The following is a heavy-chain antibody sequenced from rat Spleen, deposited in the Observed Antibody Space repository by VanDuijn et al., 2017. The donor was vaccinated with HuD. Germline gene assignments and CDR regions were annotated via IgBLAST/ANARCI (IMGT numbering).Heavy chain of an antibody. V-gene: IGHV5S23*01. Sequence: EVQLVESGGGLVQPGRSLKLSCAASGFTFSNYDMAWVRQAPTKGLEWVASISTGGGNTYYRDSVKGRFTISRDNTKSSLYLQMDSLRSEDTATYYCLTSLILLFDYWGQGVMVTVSS. CDR3: LTSLILLFDY. J-gene: IGHJ2*01. CDR2: ISTGGGNT. CDR1: GFTFSNYD. D-gene: IGHD2-5*01.